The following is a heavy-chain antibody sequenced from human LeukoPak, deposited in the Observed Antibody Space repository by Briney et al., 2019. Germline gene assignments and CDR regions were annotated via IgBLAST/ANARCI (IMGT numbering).Heavy chain of an antibody. J-gene: IGHJ3*02. V-gene: IGHV4-30-4*08. CDR3: ARVRHISMVRGVRDAFDI. Sequence: SETLSLTCTVSGGSISSGDYYWSWIRQPPGKGLDWIGYIYSSGSTYYNPSLKSRVTISVDTSKNQFSLNLSSVTAADTAVYYCARVRHISMVRGVRDAFDIWGQGTMVTVSS. CDR2: IYSSGST. D-gene: IGHD3-10*01. CDR1: GGSISSGDYY.